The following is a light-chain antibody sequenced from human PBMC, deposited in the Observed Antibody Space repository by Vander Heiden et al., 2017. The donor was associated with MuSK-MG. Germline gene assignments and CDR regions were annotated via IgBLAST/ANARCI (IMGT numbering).Light chain of an antibody. CDR3: QTYNSAPPET. Sequence: DIQMNQSPYSMSASVGDRVTITGRASQDVHNYLAWYQQKPGKVPQVLIYAASTLQSGVPSRFSGSGSGTDFTLTISSLQPEDVATYYCQTYNSAPPETFGQGTRLDIK. CDR1: QDVHNY. V-gene: IGKV1-27*01. CDR2: AAS. J-gene: IGKJ5*01.